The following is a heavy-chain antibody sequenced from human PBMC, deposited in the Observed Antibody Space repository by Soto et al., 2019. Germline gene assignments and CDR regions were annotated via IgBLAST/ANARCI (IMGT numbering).Heavy chain of an antibody. Sequence: PSETLSLTCTVSGGSISSGDYYWSWIRQPPGKGLEWIGYIYYSGSTYYNPSLKSRVTISVDTSKNQFSLKLSSVTAADTAVYYCDSPWSGEGGGMDVWGQGTTVTVSS. V-gene: IGHV4-30-4*01. D-gene: IGHD3-10*01. CDR1: GGSISSGDYY. CDR2: IYYSGST. CDR3: DSPWSGEGGGMDV. J-gene: IGHJ6*02.